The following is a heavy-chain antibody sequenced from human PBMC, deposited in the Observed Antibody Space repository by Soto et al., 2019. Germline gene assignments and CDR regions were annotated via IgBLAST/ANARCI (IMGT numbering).Heavy chain of an antibody. Sequence: SETLSLTCAVSGGSISSSNWWSWVRQPPGKGLEWIGEIYHSGSTNYNPSLKSRATISVDTSKNQFSLKLSSVTAADTAVYYCASTRGYTYGYFRYFDYWGQGTLVTVSS. D-gene: IGHD5-18*01. J-gene: IGHJ4*02. CDR1: GGSISSSNW. V-gene: IGHV4-4*02. CDR2: IYHSGST. CDR3: ASTRGYTYGYFRYFDY.